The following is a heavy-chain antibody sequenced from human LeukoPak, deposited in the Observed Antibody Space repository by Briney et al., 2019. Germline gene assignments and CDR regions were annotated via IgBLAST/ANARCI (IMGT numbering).Heavy chain of an antibody. CDR3: ARALYSSSIY. J-gene: IGHJ4*02. V-gene: IGHV3-53*01. CDR2: IYSGGST. CDR1: GYTVSSNY. Sequence: GGSLRLSCAASGYTVSSNYMSWVRQAPGKGLEWVSVIYSGGSTYYADSVKGRFTISRDNSKNTLYLQMNSLRAEDTAVYYCARALYSSSIYWGQGTLVTVSS. D-gene: IGHD6-6*01.